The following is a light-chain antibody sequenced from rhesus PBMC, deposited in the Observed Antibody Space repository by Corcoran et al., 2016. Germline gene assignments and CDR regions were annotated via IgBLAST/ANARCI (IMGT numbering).Light chain of an antibody. J-gene: IGKJ1*01. V-gene: IGKV3-31*02. CDR1: QSGSSY. CDR3: QETTNFWT. CDR2: GAA. Sequence: EIVMTQSPATLSLSPGETATISCRTSQSGSSYLAWYQQKPGQAPRLLIIGAASRATGIPDRFSGSGTGTDFPLTISSLEPEVFAVYYCQETTNFWTFGQGTKVESK.